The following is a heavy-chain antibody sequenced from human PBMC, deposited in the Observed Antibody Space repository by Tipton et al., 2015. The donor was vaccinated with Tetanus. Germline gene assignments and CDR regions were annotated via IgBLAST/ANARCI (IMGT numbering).Heavy chain of an antibody. CDR3: AREADCSGGSCFSGDFDT. Sequence: SLRLSCAASGFIFSSYGIRWVRQAPGKGLEWLAVSWYDGTDEYYADSVKGRFTISRDNSKNTLYLQMNSLRAEDTALYYCAREADCSGGSCFSGDFDTWGQGTQVTVSS. CDR1: GFIFSSYG. CDR2: SWYDGTDE. D-gene: IGHD2-15*01. J-gene: IGHJ4*02. V-gene: IGHV3-33*01.